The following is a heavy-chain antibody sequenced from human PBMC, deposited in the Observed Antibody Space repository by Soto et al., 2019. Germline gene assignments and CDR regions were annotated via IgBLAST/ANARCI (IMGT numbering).Heavy chain of an antibody. CDR3: ARDIGYCFSTSCYFGH. J-gene: IGHJ1*01. D-gene: IGHD2-2*01. CDR2: ISGGGDNT. V-gene: IGHV3-23*01. Sequence: EVQLLESGGGLVQPGESLRLSCATSGFTFSSYAMGWVRQAPGKGLDWVSAISGGGDNTYYADSVKGRFTISSDNSKNTLFLQMNSLRAEDTAVYYCARDIGYCFSTSCYFGHWGQGTLVTVSS. CDR1: GFTFSSYA.